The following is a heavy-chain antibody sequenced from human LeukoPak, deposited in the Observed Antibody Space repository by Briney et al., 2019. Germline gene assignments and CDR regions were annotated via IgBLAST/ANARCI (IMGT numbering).Heavy chain of an antibody. CDR3: ARDGPVGATDV. D-gene: IGHD1-26*01. Sequence: SDTLSLTCTVSGGSISSYYWSWIRQPPGNGLEWIGYIYYSASTNHNPSLKSRVTISVATSKNQFSLKLSSVTAADTAVYYCARDGPVGATDVWGQGTLVTVSS. V-gene: IGHV4-59*07. CDR2: IYYSAST. J-gene: IGHJ4*02. CDR1: GGSISSYY.